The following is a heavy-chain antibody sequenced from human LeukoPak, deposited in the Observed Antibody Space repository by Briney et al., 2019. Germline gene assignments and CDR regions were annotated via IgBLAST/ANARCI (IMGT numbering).Heavy chain of an antibody. V-gene: IGHV1-46*01. D-gene: IGHD2-21*02. CDR2: VNPNDGST. CDR1: GYTFTSYL. Sequence: ASVKVSCKASGYTFTSYLIHWVRQAPGQGLEWVGRVNPNDGSTIYAQRFQGRVTMTRDTSTNTVYLELTSLRSEDTAVYYCAKEREVTYYFDYWGQGTLVTVSS. J-gene: IGHJ4*02. CDR3: AKEREVTYYFDY.